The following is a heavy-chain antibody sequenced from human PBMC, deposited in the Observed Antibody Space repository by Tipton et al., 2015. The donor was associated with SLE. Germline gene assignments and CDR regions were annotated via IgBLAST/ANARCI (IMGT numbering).Heavy chain of an antibody. CDR1: GFTFSSYW. CDR3: ARQLGDFDY. J-gene: IGHJ4*02. CDR2: IKQDGSEK. D-gene: IGHD6-13*01. V-gene: IGHV3-7*03. Sequence: SLRLSCAASGFTFSSYWVSWVRQAPGKGLEWVANIKQDGSEKYYVDSVKGRFTISRDNAKNSLYLQMNSLRAEDTAVYYCARQLGDFDYWGQGTLVTVSS.